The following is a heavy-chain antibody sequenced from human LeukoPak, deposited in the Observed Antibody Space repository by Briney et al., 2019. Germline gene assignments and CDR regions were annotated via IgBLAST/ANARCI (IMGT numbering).Heavy chain of an antibody. D-gene: IGHD6-19*01. Sequence: GGSLRLSCAASGFTFSDLGMHWVRQAPGKGLEWVAFIRYDGSTRSYADSVKGRFTISRDDAKTSLYLQLNSLRTEDTAVYYCSRDGSGWSRDYWGQGTLVTVSS. V-gene: IGHV3-30*02. CDR3: SRDGSGWSRDY. J-gene: IGHJ4*02. CDR1: GFTFSDLG. CDR2: IRYDGSTR.